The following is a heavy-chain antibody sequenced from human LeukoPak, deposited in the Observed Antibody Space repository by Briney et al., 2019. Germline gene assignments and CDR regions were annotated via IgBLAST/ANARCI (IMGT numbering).Heavy chain of an antibody. CDR3: ASLRGSGSHYVAPNTLDY. CDR1: GFTFSSYE. Sequence: GGSLRLSCAASGFTFSSYEMNWVRQAPGKGLEWVSYVSSVGSTVYYADSVKGRYTISGDNAKNSLYLQMNSLRAEDTAVYYCASLRGSGSHYVAPNTLDYWGQGTLVTVSS. D-gene: IGHD1-26*01. CDR2: VSSVGSTV. J-gene: IGHJ4*02. V-gene: IGHV3-48*03.